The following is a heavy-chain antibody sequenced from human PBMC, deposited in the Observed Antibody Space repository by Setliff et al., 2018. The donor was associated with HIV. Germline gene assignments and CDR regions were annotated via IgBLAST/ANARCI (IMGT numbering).Heavy chain of an antibody. Sequence: SETLSLTCTVSGGSISSSSYYWGWIRQPPGKGLESIGHFQTGGRPTYNPSLESRLTISVDTSKNQFSLSLRSVTAADTAVYYCARDGSGTTVTTWGQGTLVTVSS. D-gene: IGHD4-17*01. CDR2: FQTGGRP. V-gene: IGHV4-61*09. J-gene: IGHJ4*02. CDR1: GGSISSSSYY. CDR3: ARDGSGTTVTT.